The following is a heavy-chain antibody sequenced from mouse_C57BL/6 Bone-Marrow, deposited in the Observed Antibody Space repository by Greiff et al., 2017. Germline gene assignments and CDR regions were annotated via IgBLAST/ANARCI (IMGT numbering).Heavy chain of an antibody. CDR2: IWRGGST. CDR1: GFSLTSYG. D-gene: IGHD4-1*01. CDR3: AKNFPPNWAFAY. Sequence: VKLVESGPGLVQPSQSLSITCTVSGFSLTSYGVHWVRQSPGKGLEWLGVIWRGGSTDYNAAFMSRLSITKDNSKSQVFFKMNSLQADDTAIYYCAKNFPPNWAFAYWGQGTLVTVSA. J-gene: IGHJ3*01. V-gene: IGHV2-5*01.